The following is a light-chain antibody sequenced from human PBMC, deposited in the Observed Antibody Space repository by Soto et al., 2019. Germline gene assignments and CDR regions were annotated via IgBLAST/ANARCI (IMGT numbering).Light chain of an antibody. V-gene: IGKV1-39*01. CDR2: ATS. CDR3: QHSSLSPWT. J-gene: IGKJ1*01. Sequence: DIQMTQSPSSLSASVGDRVTITCRASQSIFNYLNWYQQKPGKAPKLLIFATSTLQSGVPSRFSGSGSGTEFTLTISSLQLEDFATYSCQHSSLSPWTFGQGTKVEIK. CDR1: QSIFNY.